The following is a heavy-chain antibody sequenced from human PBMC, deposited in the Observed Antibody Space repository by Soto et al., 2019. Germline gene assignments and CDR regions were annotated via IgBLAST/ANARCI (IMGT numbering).Heavy chain of an antibody. V-gene: IGHV1-2*02. D-gene: IGHD1-1*01. CDR3: AREPATAKPEGVDF. J-gene: IGHJ4*02. CDR1: GYTFSDDY. Sequence: AASVKVSCKASGYTFSDDYIHWVRQAPGQGLEWMGWINPNSGGTKYAPKFQGGVTMTRDTSITTAYMELSRLRSGDTAVYYCAREPATAKPEGVDFWGQGTLVTVSS. CDR2: INPNSGGT.